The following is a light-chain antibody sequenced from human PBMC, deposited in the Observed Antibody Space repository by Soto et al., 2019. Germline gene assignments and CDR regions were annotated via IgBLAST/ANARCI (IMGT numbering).Light chain of an antibody. J-gene: IGKJ1*01. V-gene: IGKV1-5*01. CDR2: DDS. CDR3: QKYNSYWT. CDR1: RSISNS. Sequence: DIQMTQSPSTLSASVGDRVTITCRASRSISNSLAWYQQKPGKAPNLLISDDSTLESGIPSRFSGSGSGTEFTLTISSLQPDDFATYYCQKYNSYWTFGQGTKVDI.